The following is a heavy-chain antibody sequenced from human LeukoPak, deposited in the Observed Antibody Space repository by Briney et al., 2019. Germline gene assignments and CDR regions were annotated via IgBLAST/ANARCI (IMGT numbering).Heavy chain of an antibody. CDR3: AGCSGWYDYYYGMDV. J-gene: IGHJ6*02. CDR2: MNPNSGNT. CDR1: GYTFTSYD. D-gene: IGHD6-19*01. Sequence: ASVKVSCKASGYTFTSYDINWVRQATGQGLEWMGWMNPNSGNTGYAQKFQGRVTMTRNTSISTAYMELSSLRSEDTAVYYCAGCSGWYDYYYGMDVWGQGTTVTVSS. V-gene: IGHV1-8*01.